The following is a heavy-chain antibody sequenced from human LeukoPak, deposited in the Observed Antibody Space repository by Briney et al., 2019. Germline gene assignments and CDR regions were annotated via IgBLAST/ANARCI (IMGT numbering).Heavy chain of an antibody. Sequence: ASGKVSCKASGGTFSSYAISWGRQAPGQGLEWMGGTIPTFGTANYAQKFQGRVTITTDESTSTAYMELSSLRSEDTAVYYCARGGHVLRFLDPNWFDPWGQGALVTVSS. CDR3: ARGGHVLRFLDPNWFDP. CDR1: GGTFSSYA. D-gene: IGHD3-3*01. J-gene: IGHJ5*02. CDR2: TIPTFGTA. V-gene: IGHV1-69*05.